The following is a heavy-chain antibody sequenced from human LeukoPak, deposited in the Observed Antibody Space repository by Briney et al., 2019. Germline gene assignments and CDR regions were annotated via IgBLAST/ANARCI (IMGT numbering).Heavy chain of an antibody. D-gene: IGHD6-13*01. V-gene: IGHV1-46*01. CDR2: INPRGGST. Sequence: ASVKVSCKASGYIFTTYYMHWMRQAPGQGPEWMGIINPRGGSTDYAQKFQDRVTMTSDTSTSTVYMELNSLRSEDTAVYYCARDKQLAVTYYYYYYYMDVWGKGTTVTISS. J-gene: IGHJ6*03. CDR3: ARDKQLAVTYYYYYYYMDV. CDR1: GYIFTTYY.